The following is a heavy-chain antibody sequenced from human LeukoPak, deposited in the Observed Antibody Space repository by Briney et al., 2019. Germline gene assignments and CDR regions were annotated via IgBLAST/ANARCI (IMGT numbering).Heavy chain of an antibody. V-gene: IGHV3-74*01. CDR1: GFTFSGYW. D-gene: IGHD6-19*01. Sequence: VGSLRLSCEASGFTFSGYWMHWVPQAAGMGLEWVSRITSDGSDSSYADSVKGRFTISRDNAKNMLYLKMDSLRVEDTAVYYCVRVGIPVAGTIFFDYWGQGALVTVSS. CDR2: ITSDGSDS. CDR3: VRVGIPVAGTIFFDY. J-gene: IGHJ4*02.